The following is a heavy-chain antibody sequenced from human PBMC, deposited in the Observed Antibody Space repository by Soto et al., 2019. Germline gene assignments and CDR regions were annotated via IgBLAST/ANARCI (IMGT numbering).Heavy chain of an antibody. J-gene: IGHJ4*02. CDR2: IKTDGCGT. CDR1: GFTFSSYW. D-gene: IGHD5-18*01. V-gene: IGHV3-74*01. CDR3: PRAYRSRFDGNGYLGRH. Sequence: EVQLVESGGGLVQPGESLTLSCAASGFTFSSYWMHWVRPAPGKGPVWVSRIKTDGCGTYYADSVQGRFTISRDNAITTLSLPITRLSFEDTAVYLCPRAYRSRFDGNGYLGRHWGQGTVVTVSS.